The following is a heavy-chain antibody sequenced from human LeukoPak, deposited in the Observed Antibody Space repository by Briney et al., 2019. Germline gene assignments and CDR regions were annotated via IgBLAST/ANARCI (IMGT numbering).Heavy chain of an antibody. J-gene: IGHJ5*02. V-gene: IGHV1-69*06. Sequence: SVKVSCKASGGAVSSSALSWVRQAPGQGLEWIGGFLLNFNTAEYAQNFQGRLTITADRATKTFYMELSSLRSDDTAVYYCARGVRSGYDYLSWLDPWGQGTLVTVSS. CDR3: ARGVRSGYDYLSWLDP. CDR1: GGAVSSSA. D-gene: IGHD5-12*01. CDR2: FLLNFNTA.